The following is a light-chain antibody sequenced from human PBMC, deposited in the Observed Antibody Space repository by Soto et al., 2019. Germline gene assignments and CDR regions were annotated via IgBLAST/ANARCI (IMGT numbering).Light chain of an antibody. V-gene: IGKV1-12*01. CDR3: QQSNSFPLT. J-gene: IGKJ4*01. Sequence: DIQMTQSPSSVSASVGDRVTITCRASQGISSRLAWYQQKPGKAPNLLIYSTSSLQSGVPSRFSGSGSETDFTLTIGSLQPEDFATYYCQQSNSFPLTFGGGTKVEIK. CDR1: QGISSR. CDR2: STS.